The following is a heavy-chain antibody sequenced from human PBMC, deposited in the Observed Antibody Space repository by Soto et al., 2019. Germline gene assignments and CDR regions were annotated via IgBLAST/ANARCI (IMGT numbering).Heavy chain of an antibody. D-gene: IGHD2-15*01. Sequence: QTLSLTCVVSGDTVSSNSVACNWFRQSPSRVLEWLGRTYYRSRWYSDYAVSVRSRIDINADTSKNQVSLQLNSVTPEDTAVYYCARSEEDSDYYYYGMDVWGQGTTVTVSS. CDR1: GDTVSSNSVA. CDR3: ARSEEDSDYYYYGMDV. CDR2: TYYRSRWYS. J-gene: IGHJ6*02. V-gene: IGHV6-1*01.